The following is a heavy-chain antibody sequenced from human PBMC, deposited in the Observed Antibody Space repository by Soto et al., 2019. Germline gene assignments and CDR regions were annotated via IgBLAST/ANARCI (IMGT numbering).Heavy chain of an antibody. CDR3: ARSPTAASGTGNWFDP. J-gene: IGHJ5*02. V-gene: IGHV4-31*03. Sequence: SETLSLTCTVSGGSISSGGYYWSWNRQHKGKGLECIGYISYSGSTSYNPSLKSRVTISLDTSKNQFSLKLSSVTAADTAVYYCARSPTAASGTGNWFDPWGQGTLVTVSS. CDR2: ISYSGST. D-gene: IGHD6-13*01. CDR1: GGSISSGGYY.